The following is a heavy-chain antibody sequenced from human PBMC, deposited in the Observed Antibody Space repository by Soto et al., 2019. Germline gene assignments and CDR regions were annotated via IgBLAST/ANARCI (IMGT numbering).Heavy chain of an antibody. CDR1: GFTFISSF. CDR3: ERYYRGSGRYFFDY. CDR2: INQDGGVT. J-gene: IGHJ4*02. V-gene: IGHV3-7*03. Sequence: GGSLSLSCVASGFTFISSFMGWIRQAPGKGLEWVANINQDGGVTYYVDSVEGRFTISRDNTKDSLYLQMNSLRGEDTAIYYCERYYRGSGRYFFDYWGQGTRVT. D-gene: IGHD6-19*01.